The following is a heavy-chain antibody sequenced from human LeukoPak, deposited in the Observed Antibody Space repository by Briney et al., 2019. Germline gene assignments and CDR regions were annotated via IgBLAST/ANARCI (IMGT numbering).Heavy chain of an antibody. Sequence: QTGGSLRLSCTASGFSFGVYSMHWVRQAPGRGLEWVSGITWNSGSIGYGDSVRGRFTISRDNAKNSLYLQMNSLRPEDTALYYCAKGVPAGSTYYYYAMDVWGQGTTVTVSS. CDR1: GFSFGVYS. CDR2: ITWNSGSI. CDR3: AKGVPAGSTYYYYAMDV. J-gene: IGHJ6*02. D-gene: IGHD2-2*01. V-gene: IGHV3-9*01.